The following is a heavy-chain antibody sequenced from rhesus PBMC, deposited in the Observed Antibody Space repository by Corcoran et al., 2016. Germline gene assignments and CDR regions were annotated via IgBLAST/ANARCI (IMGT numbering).Heavy chain of an antibody. CDR1: GFTFSSHA. CDR2: ISSGGRT. J-gene: IGHJ6*01. Sequence: EVQLVESGGGLAKPGGSLRLSCAASGFTFSSHAMHWVRQAPGKGLEWVSAISSGGRTNYAASVKCRFTISRDNSKNTLSLQMNSLRAEDTAVYYCAKGGSGNYPYGLDSWGQGVVVTVSS. CDR3: AKGGSGNYPYGLDS. D-gene: IGHD1-44*01. V-gene: IGHV3-103*01.